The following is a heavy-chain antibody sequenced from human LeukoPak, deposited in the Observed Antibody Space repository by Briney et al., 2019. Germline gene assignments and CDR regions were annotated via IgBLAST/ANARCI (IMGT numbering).Heavy chain of an antibody. CDR2: ISGSGGST. V-gene: IGHV3-23*01. J-gene: IGHJ4*02. CDR3: AKASTRDTGYYFDS. Sequence: GGSLRLSCAASGFTFSSYAMSWVRQAPGKGLEWVSAISGSGGSTYYADSVKGRFTISRDNSKNTLYLQMNSLRAEDTARYYCAKASTRDTGYYFDSWGQGTLVSVSS. D-gene: IGHD3-9*01. CDR1: GFTFSSYA.